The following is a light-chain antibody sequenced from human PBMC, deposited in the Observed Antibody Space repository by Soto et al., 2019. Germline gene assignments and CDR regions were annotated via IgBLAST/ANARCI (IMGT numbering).Light chain of an antibody. Sequence: QSALTQPPSASGSPGQSVTIACTGTSNDVGYYNYVSWYQQPPGKAPKLLIYDVSKRPSGVPDRFSGSKSGNTASLTVSGLQAEDEGDYYCSSYAGSDYPYVFGTGTKSPS. V-gene: IGLV2-8*01. CDR3: SSYAGSDYPYV. J-gene: IGLJ1*01. CDR1: SNDVGYYNY. CDR2: DVS.